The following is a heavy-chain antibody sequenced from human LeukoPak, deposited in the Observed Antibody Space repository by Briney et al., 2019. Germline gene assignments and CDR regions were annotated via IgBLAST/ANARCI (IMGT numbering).Heavy chain of an antibody. CDR3: ARDTLGEGEDANYAVYYFAY. CDR1: GFRFNTYW. J-gene: IGHJ4*02. CDR2: IKQDGNEK. D-gene: IGHD4/OR15-4a*01. Sequence: GGSLRLSCAASGFRFNTYWMSWVRQAPGKGREWVANIKQDGNEKYYADSVKGRFTISRDNAKNSLDLQMNRLRADDTAVYYCARDTLGEGEDANYAVYYFAYWGQGPVVTVSS. V-gene: IGHV3-7*01.